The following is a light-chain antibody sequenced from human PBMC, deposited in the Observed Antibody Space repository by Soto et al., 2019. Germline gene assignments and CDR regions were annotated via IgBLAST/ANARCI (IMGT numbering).Light chain of an antibody. Sequence: SVLTQPASVSGSPEQSITVSCTGTSSDVGGYNYVSWYQQRPGKAPKFMIYEVTNRPSGVSNRFSGSKSGNTASLTISALHAVDEADYYGASDTCRATRVFRTRTMVTGL. CDR3: ASDTCRATRV. V-gene: IGLV2-14*01. J-gene: IGLJ1*01. CDR1: SSDVGGYNY. CDR2: EVT.